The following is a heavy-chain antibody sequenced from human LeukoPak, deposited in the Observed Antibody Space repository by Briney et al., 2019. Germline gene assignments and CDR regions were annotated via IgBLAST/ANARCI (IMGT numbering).Heavy chain of an antibody. CDR3: ARHYGPMAHCDY. CDR1: GGSISSSSYY. CDR2: IYYSGSN. V-gene: IGHV4-39*01. J-gene: IGHJ4*02. Sequence: SETLSLTCTVSGGSISSSSYYWGWIRQPPGKGLEWIGTIYYSGSNYYRPPLKRRVTILVDMSKNHFSLILISVTAADTAVYFCARHYGPMAHCDYWGQGTLVTVSS. D-gene: IGHD4/OR15-4a*01.